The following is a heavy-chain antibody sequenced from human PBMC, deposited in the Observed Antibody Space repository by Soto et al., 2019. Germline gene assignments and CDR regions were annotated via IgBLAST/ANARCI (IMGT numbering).Heavy chain of an antibody. CDR2: IYSSGST. CDR1: GASISSGDSF. V-gene: IGHV4-30-4*01. J-gene: IGHJ5*02. CDR3: ASLNLSFDP. Sequence: SETLSLTCTVSGASISSGDSFWSWIRQPPGKGLEWIAYIYSSGSTYYNPSLKRQVAISIDTSKNQSSLNLSSLTAADTAVYYCASLNLSFDPWGQGTLVTVSS.